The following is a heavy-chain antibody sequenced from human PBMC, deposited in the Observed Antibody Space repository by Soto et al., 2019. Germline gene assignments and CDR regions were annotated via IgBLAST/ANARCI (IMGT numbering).Heavy chain of an antibody. Sequence: PXGTLCLTCAVHGGSFSGFYWNWIRQPPGKGLESIGEINDSGSTRYNPSLKSRVTISVDTSKNQFSLRLKSVTAADTAVYYCARWGYCSNSICYPFDYWGQGIPVTVSS. CDR1: GGSFSGFY. CDR3: ARWGYCSNSICYPFDY. V-gene: IGHV4-34*01. CDR2: INDSGST. D-gene: IGHD2-2*01. J-gene: IGHJ4*02.